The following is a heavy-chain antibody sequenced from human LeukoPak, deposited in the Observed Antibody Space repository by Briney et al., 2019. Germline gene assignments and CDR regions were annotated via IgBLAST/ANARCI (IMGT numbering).Heavy chain of an antibody. Sequence: PSETLSLTCTVSGGSISSYYWSWIRQPPGKGLEWIGYIYYSGSTDYNPSLKSRVTISVDTSKNQFSLKLSSVTAADTAVYYCARTHGGKIYDYGGRGPLVTVSS. V-gene: IGHV4-59*01. CDR2: IYYSGST. J-gene: IGHJ4*02. CDR3: ARTHGGKIYDY. D-gene: IGHD4-23*01. CDR1: GGSISSYY.